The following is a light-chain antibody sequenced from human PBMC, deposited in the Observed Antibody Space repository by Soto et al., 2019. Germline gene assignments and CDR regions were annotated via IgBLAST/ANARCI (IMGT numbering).Light chain of an antibody. J-gene: IGLJ2*01. V-gene: IGLV2-8*01. CDR1: SSDVGAYNY. CDR2: EVS. Sequence: QSALTQPPSASGSPGQSVTISCTGTSSDVGAYNYVSWYQQHPGKAPKLMIFEVSKRPSGVPDRFSGSKSGNTASLTVSGLQADDEADYYCSSYPGTNNLVIFGGGTKLTVL. CDR3: SSYPGTNNLVI.